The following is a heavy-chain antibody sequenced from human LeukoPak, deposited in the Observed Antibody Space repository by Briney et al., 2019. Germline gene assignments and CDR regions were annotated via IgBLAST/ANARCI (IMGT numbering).Heavy chain of an antibody. V-gene: IGHV3-11*04. CDR1: GFTFSDYF. CDR3: AGDCSGGSCYDY. Sequence: GGSLRLSCAASGFTFSDYFMTWIRQAPGKGLEWVSYISSSGSTRYYADSVKGRFTISRDNAKNSLYLQMDSLRAEDTAVYYCAGDCSGGSCYDYWGQGTLVTVSS. CDR2: ISSSGSTR. J-gene: IGHJ4*02. D-gene: IGHD2-15*01.